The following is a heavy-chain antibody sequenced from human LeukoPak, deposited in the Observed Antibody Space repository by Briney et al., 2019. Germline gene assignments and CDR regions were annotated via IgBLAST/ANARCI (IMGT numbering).Heavy chain of an antibody. CDR1: GFTFSIYA. Sequence: GGSLRLSCAASGFTFSIYATSWFGQAPGKGLQGSHSFTSIGNGTYYADSVKGRFTISRDNSENMLYLQMNSLRVEDTAVYFCAKDRPNYYGSNGHYYRRDGDYWGQGTLVTVSS. CDR2: FTSIGNGT. J-gene: IGHJ4*02. V-gene: IGHV3-23*01. CDR3: AKDRPNYYGSNGHYYRRDGDY. D-gene: IGHD3-22*01.